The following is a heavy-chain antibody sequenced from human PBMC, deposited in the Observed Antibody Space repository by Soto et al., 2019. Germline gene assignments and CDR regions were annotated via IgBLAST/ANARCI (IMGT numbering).Heavy chain of an antibody. D-gene: IGHD3-3*01. Sequence: PSETLSLTCTVSGGSISSGDYYWSWIRQPPGKGLEWIGYIYYSGSTYYNPSLKSRVTISVDTSKNQFSLKLSSVTAADTAVYYCARGRDFGVVHPARYYGMDVWGQRTTVPVS. J-gene: IGHJ6*02. CDR3: ARGRDFGVVHPARYYGMDV. V-gene: IGHV4-30-4*01. CDR2: IYYSGST. CDR1: GGSISSGDYY.